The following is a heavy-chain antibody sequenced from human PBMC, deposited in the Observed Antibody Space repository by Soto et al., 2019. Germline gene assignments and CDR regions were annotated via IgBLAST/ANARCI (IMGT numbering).Heavy chain of an antibody. CDR1: GGSISSNY. Sequence: SETLSLTCTVSGGSISSNYWTWIRQPPGKGLEWIGYVYNSGSTNYNPSLKSRVAISEDTAKSQFSLKVNSTTAADTAVYYCARYRRGAVAGYTLDNWGQGILVTVS. CDR3: ARYRRGAVAGYTLDN. V-gene: IGHV4-59*01. CDR2: VYNSGST. J-gene: IGHJ4*02. D-gene: IGHD6-13*01.